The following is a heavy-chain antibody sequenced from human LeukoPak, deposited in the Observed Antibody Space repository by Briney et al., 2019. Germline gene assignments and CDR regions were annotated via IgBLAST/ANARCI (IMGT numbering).Heavy chain of an antibody. Sequence: SETLSLTCTVSGGSINNLFWTWIRQPPGKGLEWIGYFSYSGGTTYNPSLKSRVTISIDASKNQFSLNLNSVTAADTAVYYCAREGPLGKYYDYWGPGTLVTVSS. V-gene: IGHV4-59*01. CDR3: AREGPLGKYYDY. CDR2: FSYSGGT. CDR1: GGSINNLF. J-gene: IGHJ4*02. D-gene: IGHD3-16*01.